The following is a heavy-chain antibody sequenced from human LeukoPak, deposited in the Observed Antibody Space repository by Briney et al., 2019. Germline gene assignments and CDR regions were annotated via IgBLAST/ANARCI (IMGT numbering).Heavy chain of an antibody. CDR2: IDPSGGST. J-gene: IGHJ4*02. V-gene: IGHV1-46*01. CDR1: GYTFTNYY. CDR3: ARGFCSGGSCYSYDY. D-gene: IGHD2-15*01. Sequence: ASVKVSCKTSGYTFTNYYMHWVRQAPGQGLEWMGVIDPSGGSTNYARKFQGRVTMTSDTSTSTVYMELSSLRSEDTAVYYCARGFCSGGSCYSYDYWGQGTLVTVSS.